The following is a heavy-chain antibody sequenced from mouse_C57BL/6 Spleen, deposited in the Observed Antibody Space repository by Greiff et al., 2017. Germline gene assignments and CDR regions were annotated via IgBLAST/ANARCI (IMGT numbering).Heavy chain of an antibody. J-gene: IGHJ4*01. Sequence: QVQLQQSGAELVKPGASVKLSCKASGYTFTSYWMQWVKQRPGQGLEWIGEIDPSDSYTNYNQKFKGKATLTVDTSSSTAYMQLSSLTSEDSAVYYCALFYAMDYWGQGTSVTVSS. CDR2: IDPSDSYT. CDR3: ALFYAMDY. V-gene: IGHV1-50*01. CDR1: GYTFTSYW.